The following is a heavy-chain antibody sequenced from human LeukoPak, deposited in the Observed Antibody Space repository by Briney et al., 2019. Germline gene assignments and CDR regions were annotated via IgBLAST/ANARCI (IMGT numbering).Heavy chain of an antibody. J-gene: IGHJ3*02. CDR3: ARFGHDILTGYATTATNRYAFDI. D-gene: IGHD3-9*01. V-gene: IGHV4-4*02. CDR2: IYHSGST. Sequence: SGTLSLTCAVSGDSLSSSNWWSWARQPPGKGLEWTGEIYHSGSTNYNPSLKSRVTISVDKSKNQFSLKLSSVSAADTAVYYCARFGHDILTGYATTATNRYAFDIWGEGTMVTVSS. CDR1: GDSLSSSNW.